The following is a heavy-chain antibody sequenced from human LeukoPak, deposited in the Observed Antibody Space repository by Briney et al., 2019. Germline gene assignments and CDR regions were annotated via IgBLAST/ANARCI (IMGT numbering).Heavy chain of an antibody. J-gene: IGHJ4*02. CDR3: ARDQPRELPPFDY. Sequence: GASVKVSCKASGYTFTSYGISWVRRAPGQELEWMGWISAYNGNTYYAQKLQGRLTMTTDTSTSTAYMELRSLRSDDTAVYYCARDQPRELPPFDYWGQGTLVTVSS. CDR2: ISAYNGNT. V-gene: IGHV1-18*01. D-gene: IGHD1-26*01. CDR1: GYTFTSYG.